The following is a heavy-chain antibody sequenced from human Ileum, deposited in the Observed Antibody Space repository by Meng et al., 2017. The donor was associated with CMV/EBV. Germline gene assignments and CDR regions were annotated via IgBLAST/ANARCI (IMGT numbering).Heavy chain of an antibody. J-gene: IGHJ4*02. Sequence: VAGGGLFQPGGSLRLAFAAAGFTLSSNYMSWVRQTPGKGLEWVSVIYRGGSTYYADSVKGRFTISRDNSKNTLYLQMNSLRAEDTAVYYCARDHGDYWGQGTLVTVSS. V-gene: IGHV3-53*01. CDR1: GFTLSSNY. CDR3: ARDHGDY. CDR2: IYRGGST.